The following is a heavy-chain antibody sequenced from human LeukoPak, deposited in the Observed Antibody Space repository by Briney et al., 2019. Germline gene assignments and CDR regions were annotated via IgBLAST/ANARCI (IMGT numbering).Heavy chain of an antibody. D-gene: IGHD6-19*01. V-gene: IGHV1-2*02. CDR1: GYTFTGYY. J-gene: IGHJ4*02. CDR2: INPNSGGT. CDR3: ARGAYSSGWVNDY. Sequence: ASVKVSCKASGYTFTGYYMHWVRQAPGQGLEWMGWINPNSGGTNYAQKFQGRVTMTRDTSISTAYMELSRLRSDDTAVYYCARGAYSSGWVNDYWGQGTLVTVSS.